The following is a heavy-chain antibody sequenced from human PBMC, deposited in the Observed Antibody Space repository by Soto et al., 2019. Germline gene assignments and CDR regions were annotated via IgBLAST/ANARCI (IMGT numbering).Heavy chain of an antibody. CDR1: GASVSSGTYY. CDR3: ARGAGFSYASTWFDI. D-gene: IGHD5-18*01. CDR2: IYYTGST. Sequence: SETLSRTCTDFGASVSSGTYYWSWIRQAPGKGLEWVGHIYYTGSTNYNPSLNNRVTISVDTSKNHFSLQLTSVTAADTAVYYCARGAGFSYASTWFDIWGQGTLVTVSS. J-gene: IGHJ5*02. V-gene: IGHV4-61*03.